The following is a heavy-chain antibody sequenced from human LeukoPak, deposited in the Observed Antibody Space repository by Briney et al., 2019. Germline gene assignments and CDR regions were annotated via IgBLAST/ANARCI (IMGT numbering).Heavy chain of an antibody. V-gene: IGHV3-30*18. J-gene: IGHJ4*02. CDR3: AKDGGRAAAGTVDS. D-gene: IGHD6-13*01. CDR1: GFTFSNYA. CDR2: VSSDGNSK. Sequence: PGGSLRLSCAASGFTFSNYAMHWVRQAPGKGLGWVAVVSSDGNSKYYADSMKGRFTISRDNSKNTLYLQINSLRADDTAVFYCAKDGGRAAAGTVDSWGQGALVTVSS.